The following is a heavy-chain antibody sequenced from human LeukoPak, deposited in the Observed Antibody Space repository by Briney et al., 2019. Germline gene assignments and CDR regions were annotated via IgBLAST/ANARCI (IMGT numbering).Heavy chain of an antibody. J-gene: IGHJ3*02. Sequence: PGGSLRLSCAASGFTFWSSEMSWVRQAPGKGLEWGSRISKRGGSTNYADSVKGRFTISRDNAKNSLYLQMNSLRAEDTAMYYCARGGWREPDALDIWGQGTMVTVSS. D-gene: IGHD1-14*01. CDR1: GFTFWSSE. V-gene: IGHV3-48*03. CDR3: ARGGWREPDALDI. CDR2: ISKRGGST.